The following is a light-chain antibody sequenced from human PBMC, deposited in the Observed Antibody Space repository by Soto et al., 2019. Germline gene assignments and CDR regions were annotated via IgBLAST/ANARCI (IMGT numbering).Light chain of an antibody. Sequence: EKVMTQSPGSLSVSPGERAALSCRASQSVGSNLAWYQRKPGQAPRLLIYGASTRATGIPSRFSGSGSATEFTLTISRLQSEDFAVYYCQQYYDWPWTFGQGTKVDIK. CDR3: QQYYDWPWT. J-gene: IGKJ1*01. CDR2: GAS. V-gene: IGKV3-15*01. CDR1: QSVGSN.